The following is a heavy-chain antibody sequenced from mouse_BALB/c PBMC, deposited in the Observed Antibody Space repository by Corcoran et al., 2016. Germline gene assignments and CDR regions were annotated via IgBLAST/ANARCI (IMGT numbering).Heavy chain of an antibody. V-gene: IGHV1S136*01. Sequence: EVQLQQSGPELVKPGASVNMSCTASGYTFTSYVMHWVKQKPGQGLEWIGDINPYNDGTKYNEKFKGKATLTSDKSASTAYMELSSLTSEDSAVYYCARYYRYDYYAMDYWGQGTSVTVSS. D-gene: IGHD2-14*01. CDR2: INPYNDGT. J-gene: IGHJ4*01. CDR3: ARYYRYDYYAMDY. CDR1: GYTFTSYV.